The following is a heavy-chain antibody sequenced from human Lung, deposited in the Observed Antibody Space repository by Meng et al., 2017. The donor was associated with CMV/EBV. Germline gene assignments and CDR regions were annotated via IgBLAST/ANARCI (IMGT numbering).Heavy chain of an antibody. CDR1: GFSLSTSRMR. J-gene: IGHJ4*02. V-gene: IGHV2-70D*14. CDR3: ARMGYGANHFDY. Sequence: GPTLVKPTPTLTLTCTFSGFSLSTSRMRVSWIRQPPGKALEWLARIDWDDDKFYSTSLKTRLTISKDTSKNQVVLTMTNMEPVDTATYYCARMGYGANHFDYWGQGTLVTVSS. CDR2: IDWDDDK. D-gene: IGHD4/OR15-4a*01.